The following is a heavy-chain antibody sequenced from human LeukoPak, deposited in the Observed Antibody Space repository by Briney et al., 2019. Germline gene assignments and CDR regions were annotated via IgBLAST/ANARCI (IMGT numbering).Heavy chain of an antibody. Sequence: GGSLRLSCAASGFTFSTYAMSWVRQAPGKGLEWVSGISDSGGTTYYADSVKGRFTISRDNSKNTLYLQMNSLRAEDTAVYYYARDLHYYVAMDVWGQGTTVTVSS. CDR2: ISDSGGTT. V-gene: IGHV3-23*01. D-gene: IGHD3-10*02. CDR3: ARDLHYYVAMDV. J-gene: IGHJ6*02. CDR1: GFTFSTYA.